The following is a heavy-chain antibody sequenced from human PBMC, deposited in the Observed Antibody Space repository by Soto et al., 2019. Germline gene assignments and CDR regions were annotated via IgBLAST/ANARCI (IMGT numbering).Heavy chain of an antibody. CDR2: IYYSGTT. CDR1: GDAITSNSYF. CDR3: ARHCSVDSFDY. Sequence: QLQLQESGPGLVKPSETLSLTCTVSGDAITSNSYFWAWIRQPPGKGLEWIGSIYYSGTTYYNPSLKRRDTISVYRSKNQSSLKLSAVTAAYTAVYYCARHCSVDSFDYLGQGSLVTVSS. V-gene: IGHV4-39*01. J-gene: IGHJ4*02. D-gene: IGHD2-15*01.